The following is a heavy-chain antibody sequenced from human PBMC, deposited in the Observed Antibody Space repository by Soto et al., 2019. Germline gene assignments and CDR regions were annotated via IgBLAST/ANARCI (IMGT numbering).Heavy chain of an antibody. CDR2: ITSNGSTT. J-gene: IGHJ5*02. CDR1: GFTFSNYV. D-gene: IGHD2-2*01. Sequence: PGGSLRLSCAASGFTFSNYVVHWVRQAPGKGLQYVSLITSNGSTTDYASSVKGRFIISRDNSKNTLYLQMNSLRPDDTAVYYCARGAYCSSTSCPYVFRGRKNPPYNWFDPWGQGTLVTVSS. V-gene: IGHV3-64*04. CDR3: ARGAYCSSTSCPYVFRGRKNPPYNWFDP.